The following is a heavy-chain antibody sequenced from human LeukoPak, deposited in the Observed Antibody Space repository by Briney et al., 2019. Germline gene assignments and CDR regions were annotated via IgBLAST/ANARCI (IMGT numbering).Heavy chain of an antibody. CDR1: GYTFTSFG. CDR2: IIPILGIA. D-gene: IGHD6-13*01. Sequence: GASVKVSCKASGYTFTSFGISWVRQAPGQGLEWMGRIIPILGIANYAQKFQGRVTITADKSTSTAYMELSSLRSEDTAVYYCAVLLRERGRPGQQLDYWGQGTLVTVSS. V-gene: IGHV1-69*04. CDR3: AVLLRERGRPGQQLDY. J-gene: IGHJ4*02.